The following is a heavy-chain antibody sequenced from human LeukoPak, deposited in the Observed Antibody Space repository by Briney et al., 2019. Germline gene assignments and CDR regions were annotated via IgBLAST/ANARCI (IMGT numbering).Heavy chain of an antibody. CDR3: ATSGYSNIDY. CDR2: IKQDGSEK. D-gene: IGHD4-11*01. CDR1: GFTSSSYW. Sequence: PGGSLRLSCAASGFTSSSYWMSWVRQAPGKGLEWVANIKQDGSEKYYVDSVKGRFTISRDNAKSSLYLQMNNLRAEDTAVYYCATSGYSNIDYWGQGTLVTVSS. J-gene: IGHJ4*02. V-gene: IGHV3-7*01.